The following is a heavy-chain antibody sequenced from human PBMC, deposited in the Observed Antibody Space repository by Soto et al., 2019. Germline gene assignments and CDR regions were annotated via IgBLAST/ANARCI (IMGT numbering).Heavy chain of an antibody. V-gene: IGHV1-2*02. CDR2: INPLKGDT. Sequence: GGSVKGPCKASGYIFTGYYMHWVRQAPGQGLEWMGWINPLKGDTNSAARFQDRLTMTTDTSTRTAYMELRSLTSDDTAVYYCARVKVPAAILGAFDLWGQGTVVTV. D-gene: IGHD2-2*02. J-gene: IGHJ3*01. CDR1: GYIFTGYY. CDR3: ARVKVPAAILGAFDL.